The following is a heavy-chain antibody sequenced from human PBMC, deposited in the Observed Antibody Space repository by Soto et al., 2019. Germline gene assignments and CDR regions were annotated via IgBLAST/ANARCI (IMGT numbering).Heavy chain of an antibody. CDR3: ARDHYNYDSRDLHH. CDR1: GYTFTSYG. Sequence: DSVKVSCKASGYTFTSYGISWVRQAPGQGLEWMGWISAYNGNTIYAQKLQGRVTMTTDTSTSTAYMELRSLRSDDTAVYYCARDHYNYDSRDLHHWGQGTLVTVYS. J-gene: IGHJ1*01. CDR2: ISAYNGNT. D-gene: IGHD3-22*01. V-gene: IGHV1-18*01.